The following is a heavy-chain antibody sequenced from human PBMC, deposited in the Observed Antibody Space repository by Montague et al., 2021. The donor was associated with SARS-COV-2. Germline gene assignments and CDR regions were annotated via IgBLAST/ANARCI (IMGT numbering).Heavy chain of an antibody. CDR3: ARVRYYGSGTSLGMDV. CDR1: AQAFRGTY. CDR2: INHSGCT. Sequence: SETLSLTCTGEAQAFRGTYAQISREHAGNPVTRVGEINHSGCTNYNPSLKSRVTISVDTSKNQFSLKLSSVTAADTAVYYCARVRYYGSGTSLGMDVWGQGTTVTGAS. V-gene: IGHV4-34*01. J-gene: IGHJ6*02. D-gene: IGHD3-10*01.